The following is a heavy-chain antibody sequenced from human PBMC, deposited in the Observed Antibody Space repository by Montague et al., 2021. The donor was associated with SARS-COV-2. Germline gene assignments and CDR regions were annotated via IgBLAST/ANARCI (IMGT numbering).Heavy chain of an antibody. J-gene: IGHJ3*01. V-gene: IGHV4-38-2*02. CDR1: GCSIGSGDC. CDR2: IYHSGTT. CDR3: VREKAGGLRNVFDF. Sequence: SETLSLTCTVSGCSIGSGDCWGWIRQPPGKGLEGLGSIYHSGTTYYNPPLQSRLTMSIVTSTNQFSLRLTSVTAADTSAFFCVREKAGGLRNVFDFWGQGTTVTVSS.